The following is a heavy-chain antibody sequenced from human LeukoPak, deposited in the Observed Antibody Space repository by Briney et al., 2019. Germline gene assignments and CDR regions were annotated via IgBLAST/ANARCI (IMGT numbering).Heavy chain of an antibody. J-gene: IGHJ4*02. Sequence: PGGSLRLSCAASGFTFSTYDMHWVRQTTGKGLEWISAIDTAGGTYYPGSVKGRFTISRENAKNSLYLQMNSLRAEDTAVYYCAKGWTSIKYDSWGQGTLVTVSS. CDR1: GFTFSTYD. V-gene: IGHV3-13*04. D-gene: IGHD3/OR15-3a*01. CDR3: AKGWTSIKYDS. CDR2: IDTAGGT.